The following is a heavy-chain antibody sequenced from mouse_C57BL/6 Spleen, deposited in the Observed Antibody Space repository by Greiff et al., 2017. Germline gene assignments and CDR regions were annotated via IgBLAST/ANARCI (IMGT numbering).Heavy chain of an antibody. CDR2: INPSTGGT. Sequence: VQLKQSGPELVKPGASVKISCKASGYSFTGYYMNWVKQSPEKSLEWIGEINPSTGGTTYNQKFKAKATLTVDKSSSTAYMQLKSLTSEDSAVYYCARLGHYYGSPPEEFAYWGQGTLVTVSA. V-gene: IGHV1-42*01. CDR1: GYSFTGYY. D-gene: IGHD1-1*01. CDR3: ARLGHYYGSPPEEFAY. J-gene: IGHJ3*01.